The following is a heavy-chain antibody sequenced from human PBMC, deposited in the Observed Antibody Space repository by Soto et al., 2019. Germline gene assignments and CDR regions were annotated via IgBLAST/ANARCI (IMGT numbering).Heavy chain of an antibody. V-gene: IGHV4-31*09. CDR2: IYYSGST. J-gene: IGHJ1*01. D-gene: IGHD2-15*01. Sequence: PSETLSLTCTVSGGSISSGGYYWSWIRQHPGKGLEWIGYIYYSGSTYYNPSLKSRVTISVDKSNNQFSLDLKSVTAADTAVYYCATLPPRIVVTVLPMPSWGQGTLVTVSS. CDR1: GGSISSGGYY. CDR3: ATLPPRIVVTVLPMPS.